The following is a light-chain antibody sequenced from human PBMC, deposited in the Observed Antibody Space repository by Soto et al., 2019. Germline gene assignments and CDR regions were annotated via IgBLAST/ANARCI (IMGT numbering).Light chain of an antibody. V-gene: IGKV1-6*01. J-gene: IGKJ3*01. CDR2: TAS. CDR3: LQDGGYPRT. Sequence: AIQMTQSPSSLSASIGDRVTITCRASQDIRKDLGWYQQKPGKVPKLLIYTASSLQSGVPSRFSGSGSGTDFTLTIDSLQPEDFATYYCLQDGGYPRTFGPGTKVDFK. CDR1: QDIRKD.